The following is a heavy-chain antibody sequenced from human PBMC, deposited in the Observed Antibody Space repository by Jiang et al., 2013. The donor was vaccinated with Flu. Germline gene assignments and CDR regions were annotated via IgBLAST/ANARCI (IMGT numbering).Heavy chain of an antibody. D-gene: IGHD3-16*02. V-gene: IGHV1-18*01. CDR1: GYTFTSYG. Sequence: SGAEVKKPGASVKVSCKASGYTFTSYGISWVRQAPGQGLEWMGWISAYNGNTNYAQKLQGRVTMTTDTSTSTAYMELRSLRSDDTAVYYCARESNYDYIWGSYRYTKAAFDIWGQGTMVTVSS. CDR3: ARESNYDYIWGSYRYTKAAFDI. CDR2: ISAYNGNT. J-gene: IGHJ3*02.